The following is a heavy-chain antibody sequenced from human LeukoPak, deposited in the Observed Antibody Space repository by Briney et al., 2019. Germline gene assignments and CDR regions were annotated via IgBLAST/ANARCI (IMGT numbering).Heavy chain of an antibody. CDR2: ISSSGSTI. V-gene: IGHV3-48*03. J-gene: IGHJ4*02. Sequence: GGSLSLSCAASGFTFDDYAMNWVRQPPGKGLEGVSYISSSGSTIYYADSVKGRFTISRDNAKNSLYLQMNSLRAEDTAVYYCARARAYYDSSGYYSTTYFDYWGQGTLVTVSS. CDR1: GFTFDDYA. CDR3: ARARAYYDSSGYYSTTYFDY. D-gene: IGHD3-22*01.